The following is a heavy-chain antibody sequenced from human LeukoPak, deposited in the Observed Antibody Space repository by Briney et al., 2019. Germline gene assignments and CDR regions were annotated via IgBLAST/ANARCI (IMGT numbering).Heavy chain of an antibody. Sequence: PGGSLRLSCAASGFTFSSYWMSWVRQAPGKGLEWVSAISGSGGSTYYADSVKGRFTISRDNSKNTLYLQMNSLRAEDTAVYYCAKEVGCSSTSCYIGYYYYYMDVWGKGTTVTVSS. CDR1: GFTFSSYW. CDR2: ISGSGGST. J-gene: IGHJ6*03. D-gene: IGHD2-2*02. V-gene: IGHV3-23*01. CDR3: AKEVGCSSTSCYIGYYYYYMDV.